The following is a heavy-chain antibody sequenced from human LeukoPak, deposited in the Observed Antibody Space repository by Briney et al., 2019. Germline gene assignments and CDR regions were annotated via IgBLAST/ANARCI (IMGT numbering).Heavy chain of an antibody. CDR1: GGSISSGTY. CDR2: IYTSGST. V-gene: IGHV4-61*02. Sequence: PSETLSLTCTVSGGSISSGTYWGWTRQPAGKGLEWIGLIYTSGSTNYNPSLKSRVTISLDFSRNQFSLKLSSVTAADTAVYYCAREFGDWGQGTLVTVSS. J-gene: IGHJ4*02. CDR3: AREFGD.